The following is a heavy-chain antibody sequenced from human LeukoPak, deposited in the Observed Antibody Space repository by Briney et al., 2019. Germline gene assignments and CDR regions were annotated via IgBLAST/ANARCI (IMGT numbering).Heavy chain of an antibody. V-gene: IGHV1-69*13. CDR3: ARRHYYDSSSAIGMDV. CDR2: IISIFGTA. CDR1: GGTFSSYA. J-gene: IGHJ6*02. D-gene: IGHD3-22*01. Sequence: GASVKVSCKASGGTFSSYAISWVRQAPGQGLEWMGGIISIFGTANYAQKFQGRVTITADESTSTAYMELSSLRSEDTAVYYCARRHYYDSSSAIGMDVWGQGTTVTVSS.